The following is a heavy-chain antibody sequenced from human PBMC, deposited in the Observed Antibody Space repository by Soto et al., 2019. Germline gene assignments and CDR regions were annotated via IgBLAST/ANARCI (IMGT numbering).Heavy chain of an antibody. D-gene: IGHD4-17*01. CDR3: ARDSADYGDYDLGDGMDV. J-gene: IGHJ6*02. CDR1: GFSFSTFG. V-gene: IGHV3-33*01. CDR2: IWYDGSNK. Sequence: QVQLVESGGGVVQPGRSLRLSCAASGFSFSTFGMHWVRQAPGKGLEWVAVIWYDGSNKYYADSVKGRFTISRDNSKNTLYLQLSSLRAEDTAVYFCARDSADYGDYDLGDGMDVWGQGTTVIVSS.